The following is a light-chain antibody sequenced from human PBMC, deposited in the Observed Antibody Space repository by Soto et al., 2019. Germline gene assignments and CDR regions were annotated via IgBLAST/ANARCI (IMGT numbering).Light chain of an antibody. CDR1: QGISSA. CDR3: QQFNSYSLT. CDR2: DAS. V-gene: IGKV1-13*02. Sequence: ALQLTQSPSSLSASVGDRVTITCRASQGISSALAWYQQKPGKAPKLLIYDASSLESGVPSRFSGSGSGTDFTLTIRSLQPEDFATYCCQQFNSYSLTFGGGTKVEIK. J-gene: IGKJ4*01.